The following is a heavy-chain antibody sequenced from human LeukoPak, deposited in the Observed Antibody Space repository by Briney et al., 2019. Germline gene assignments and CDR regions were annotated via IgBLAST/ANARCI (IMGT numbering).Heavy chain of an antibody. D-gene: IGHD3-3*01. J-gene: IGHJ4*02. Sequence: PSETLSLTCTVSGGSISSSSYYWGWIRQPPGKGLEWIGYIYYSGSTYYNPSLKSRVTISVDTSKNQFSLKLSSVTAADTAVYYCAREARITIFGVVTYYFDYWGQGTLVTVSS. CDR1: GGSISSSSYY. V-gene: IGHV4-30-4*08. CDR2: IYYSGST. CDR3: AREARITIFGVVTYYFDY.